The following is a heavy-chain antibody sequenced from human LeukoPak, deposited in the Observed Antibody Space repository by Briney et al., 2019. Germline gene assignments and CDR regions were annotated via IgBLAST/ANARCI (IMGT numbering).Heavy chain of an antibody. CDR1: GDSVSSNSVA. J-gene: IGHJ4*02. CDR3: ARAYNWNLDY. V-gene: IGHV6-1*01. D-gene: IGHD1-1*01. CDR2: TYYRSKWYS. Sequence: SQTLSLTCAISGDSVSSNSVAWNWISQSPSRGLEWLGRTYYRSKWYSEYAVSVKSRITINPDTSKNQFSLQLDSVTPEDTAVYYCARAYNWNLDYWGQGALVTVSS.